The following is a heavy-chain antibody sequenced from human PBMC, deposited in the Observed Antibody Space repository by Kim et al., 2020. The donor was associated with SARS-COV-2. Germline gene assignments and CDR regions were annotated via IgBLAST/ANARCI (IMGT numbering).Heavy chain of an antibody. CDR1: GGTFSDFA. V-gene: IGHV1-69*13. CDR3: AREIVTVTTLGYFDL. CDR2: IIPSLGTT. J-gene: IGHJ2*01. D-gene: IGHD2-15*01. Sequence: SVKVSCRASGGTFSDFALSWVRQAPGQGPEWLGGIIPSLGTTNVPQKFQGRVTVTADESTSTAYMALSRLTSDDTAVYYCAREIVTVTTLGYFDLWGRGTRVTVS.